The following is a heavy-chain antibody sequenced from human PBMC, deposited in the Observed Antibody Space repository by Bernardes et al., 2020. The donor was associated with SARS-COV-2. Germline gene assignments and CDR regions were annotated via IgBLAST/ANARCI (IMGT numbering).Heavy chain of an antibody. CDR1: GFTFSNYW. Sequence: SLSLSCAASGFTFSNYWMQWVRQTPGKGLIWVSRISSDGTSTTYADFVKGRFTVSRDNAKNTLYLEMNSLRDEDTAVYYCARDQTTLWSFDLWGRGTLVTVSS. J-gene: IGHJ2*01. D-gene: IGHD4-17*01. CDR3: ARDQTTLWSFDL. CDR2: ISSDGTST. V-gene: IGHV3-74*03.